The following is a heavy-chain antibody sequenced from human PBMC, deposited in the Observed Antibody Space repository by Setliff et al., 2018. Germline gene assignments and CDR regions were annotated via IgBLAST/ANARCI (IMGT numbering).Heavy chain of an antibody. J-gene: IGHJ6*02. V-gene: IGHV3-7*01. D-gene: IGHD3-10*01. Sequence: PGGSLRLSCAASGFTFSRYWMSWVRQAPGKGLEWVANIKQDGSEKYYGDSVKGRFTISRDNAKNSLYLQMNSLRAEDTAVYYCARDHVYGSQYYYYYYGMDVWGQGTTVTVSS. CDR3: ARDHVYGSQYYYYYYGMDV. CDR1: GFTFSRYW. CDR2: IKQDGSEK.